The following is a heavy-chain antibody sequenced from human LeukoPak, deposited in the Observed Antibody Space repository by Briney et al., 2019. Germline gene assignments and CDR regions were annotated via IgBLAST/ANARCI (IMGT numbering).Heavy chain of an antibody. CDR1: GFTFSNAW. D-gene: IGHD3-16*01. Sequence: PGGSLRLSCAASGFTFSNAWMNWVRQAPGKGLEWVSAISGSGGSTYYADSVKGRFTISRDNSKNTLYLQMNSLRAEDTAVYYCAKDPTRGITPLYMDVWGKGTTVTVSS. V-gene: IGHV3-23*01. CDR3: AKDPTRGITPLYMDV. J-gene: IGHJ6*03. CDR2: ISGSGGST.